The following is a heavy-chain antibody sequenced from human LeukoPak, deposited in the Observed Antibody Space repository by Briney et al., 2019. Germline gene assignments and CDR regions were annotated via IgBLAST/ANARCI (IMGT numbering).Heavy chain of an antibody. D-gene: IGHD6-6*01. CDR2: IYPGDSDS. Sequence: GESLKISCKGSGYSFTTYWIGWVRQMPGKGLEWMGIIYPGDSDSRYSPSFQGQVAISADKSIRTAYLQWSSLKASDTAMYYCARGGSSSLRAFDIWGQGTMVTVSS. CDR3: ARGGSSSLRAFDI. J-gene: IGHJ3*02. V-gene: IGHV5-51*01. CDR1: GYSFTTYW.